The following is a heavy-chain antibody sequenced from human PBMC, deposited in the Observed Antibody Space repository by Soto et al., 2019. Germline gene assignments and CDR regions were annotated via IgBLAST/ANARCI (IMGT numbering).Heavy chain of an antibody. D-gene: IGHD3-10*01. CDR2: IYESGTI. Sequence: PSETLSLTCAVSGGSIGGAGYSWSWIRQPPGGGLDWIGYIYESGTILYNPSLKTRLTISLNWSDKQFSLTLNSVTAAATAVYYCATAQFYSGSGNYHNLLFDPWGQGTQVTVSS. CDR1: GGSIGGAGYS. CDR3: ATAQFYSGSGNYHNLLFDP. J-gene: IGHJ5*02. V-gene: IGHV4-30-2*01.